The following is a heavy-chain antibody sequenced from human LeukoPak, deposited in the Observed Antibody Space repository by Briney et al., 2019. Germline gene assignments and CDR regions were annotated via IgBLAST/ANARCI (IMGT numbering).Heavy chain of an antibody. J-gene: IGHJ6*03. V-gene: IGHV1-18*01. Sequence: ASVKVSCKASGYTFTSYDINWVRQATGQGLEWMGWITTYNGNTKYAQKIQGRVTMTTDTSTSTAYMELRSLRSDDTAVYYCARGVPYGYYYMGVWGKGTTVIVSS. CDR2: ITTYNGNT. CDR1: GYTFTSYD. D-gene: IGHD4-17*01. CDR3: ARGVPYGYYYMGV.